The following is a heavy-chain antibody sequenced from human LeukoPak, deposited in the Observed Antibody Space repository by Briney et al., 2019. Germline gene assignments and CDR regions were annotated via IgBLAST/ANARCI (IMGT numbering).Heavy chain of an antibody. V-gene: IGHV3-33*01. CDR2: IWYDGSNI. CDR1: GFTFSTYG. D-gene: IGHD3-10*01. CDR3: ARDVGVIKYYYGMDV. Sequence: PGRSLRLSCATSGFTFSTYGTNWVRQAPGKGLEWVAVIWYDGSNIHYADSVKGRFTISRDNSKNTLYLQMSSLRAEDTAVYYCARDVGVIKYYYGMDVWGQGTTVTVS. J-gene: IGHJ6*02.